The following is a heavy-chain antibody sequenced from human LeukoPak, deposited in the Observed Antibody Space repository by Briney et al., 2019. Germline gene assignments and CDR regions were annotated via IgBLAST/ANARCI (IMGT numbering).Heavy chain of an antibody. CDR2: INPNSGST. CDR3: ARDLVVVPAAMPNYYYYGMDV. V-gene: IGHV1-2*02. J-gene: IGHJ6*02. CDR1: GYTFTSYY. Sequence: ASVKVSCKASGYTFTSYYMHWVRQAPGQGLEWMGWINPNSGSTNYAQKFQGRVTMTRDTSISTAYMELSRLRSDDTAVYYCARDLVVVPAAMPNYYYYGMDVWGQGTTVTVS. D-gene: IGHD2-2*01.